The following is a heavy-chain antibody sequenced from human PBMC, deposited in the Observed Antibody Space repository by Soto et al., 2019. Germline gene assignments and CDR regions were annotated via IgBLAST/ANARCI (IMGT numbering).Heavy chain of an antibody. J-gene: IGHJ5*02. CDR2: INHSGST. CDR3: AREQGVPAANGWFDP. V-gene: IGHV4-34*01. CDR1: GGSFSGYY. D-gene: IGHD2-2*01. Sequence: SETLSLTCAVYGGSFSGYYWSWIRQPPGKGLEWIGEINHSGSTNYNPSLKSRVTISVDTSKNQFSLKLSSVTAADTAVYYCAREQGVPAANGWFDPWGQGTLVTVSS.